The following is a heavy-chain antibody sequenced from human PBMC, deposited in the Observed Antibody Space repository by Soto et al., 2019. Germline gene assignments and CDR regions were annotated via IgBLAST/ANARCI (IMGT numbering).Heavy chain of an antibody. V-gene: IGHV1-24*01. CDR3: ATDRGAGYSSGWYYFDY. CDR2: FDPEDGET. D-gene: IGHD6-19*01. Sequence: ASVKVSCKVSGYTLTELSMHWVRQAPGKGLEWMGGFDPEDGETIYAQKFQGRVTMTEDTSTDTAYMELSSLRSEDTAVYYCATDRGAGYSSGWYYFDYWGQGTLVTVSS. CDR1: GYTLTELS. J-gene: IGHJ4*02.